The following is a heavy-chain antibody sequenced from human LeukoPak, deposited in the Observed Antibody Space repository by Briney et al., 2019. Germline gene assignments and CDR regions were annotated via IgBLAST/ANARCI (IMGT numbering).Heavy chain of an antibody. CDR3: ARDVGNFDY. Sequence: GGSLRLSCAASGFTFSTYGFHWVRQAPGKGLEWVAVIWSDGSKEYYADSVKGRFTISRDNSKKTLYLQMNSLRAEDTAVYYCARDVGNFDYWGQGTLVTVSS. V-gene: IGHV3-33*01. CDR2: IWSDGSKE. J-gene: IGHJ4*02. CDR1: GFTFSTYG.